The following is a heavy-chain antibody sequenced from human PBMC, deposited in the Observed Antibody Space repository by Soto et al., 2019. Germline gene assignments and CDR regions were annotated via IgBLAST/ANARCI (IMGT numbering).Heavy chain of an antibody. CDR3: VRDNSGDFWSGYSHYYFDY. V-gene: IGHV1-18*04. CDR1: GYTFTGYY. J-gene: IGHJ4*02. Sequence: ASVKVSCKASGYTFTGYYMHWVRQAPGQGLEWMGWISAYSGKANYAQKFQGRVTMTTDTSTSTAYMELRSLRSDDTAVYYCVRDNSGDFWSGYSHYYFDYWGQGTLVTVSS. CDR2: ISAYSGKA. D-gene: IGHD3-3*01.